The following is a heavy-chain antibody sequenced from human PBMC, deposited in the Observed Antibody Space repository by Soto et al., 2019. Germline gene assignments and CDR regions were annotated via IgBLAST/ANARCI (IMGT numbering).Heavy chain of an antibody. CDR1: GFTFSSYG. J-gene: IGHJ6*02. Sequence: QVQPVESGGGVVQPGRSLRLSCAASGFTFSSYGMHWVRQAPGKGLEWVAVIWYDGSNKYYADSVKGRFTISRDNSKNTLYLQMNSLRAEDTAVYYCARDPYYDILTGQPYGMDVWGQGTTVTVSS. V-gene: IGHV3-33*01. CDR2: IWYDGSNK. CDR3: ARDPYYDILTGQPYGMDV. D-gene: IGHD3-9*01.